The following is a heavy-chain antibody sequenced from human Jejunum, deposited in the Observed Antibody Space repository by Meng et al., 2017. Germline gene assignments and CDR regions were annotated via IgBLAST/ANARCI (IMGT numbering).Heavy chain of an antibody. CDR2: INSDGSIT. CDR1: GFTLSSYW. J-gene: IGHJ4*01. Sequence: GGPLRLSCAASGFTLSSYWMHWVRQAPGKGLVWVARINSDGSITLYAASVKGRFTIARDNAKNTLDLQMKSLRAEHTAVDYCARALTLAGPGVGLDYWGQGTLVTVSS. D-gene: IGHD6-19*01. V-gene: IGHV3-74*03. CDR3: ARALTLAGPGVGLDY.